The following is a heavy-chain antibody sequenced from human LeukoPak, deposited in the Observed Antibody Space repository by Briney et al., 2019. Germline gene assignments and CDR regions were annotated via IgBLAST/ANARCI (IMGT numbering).Heavy chain of an antibody. CDR2: ICGSGSGSST. CDR3: ARAGSIRFDY. CDR1: GFTFSSYA. V-gene: IGHV3-23*01. J-gene: IGHJ4*02. D-gene: IGHD3-3*02. Sequence: GGSLRLSCAASGFTFSSYAMSWVRRAPGKGLEWVSGICGSGSGSSTYYADSVKGRFTISRDNSKNTLYLQMNSLRAEDTAVYYCARAGSIRFDYWGQGTLVTVSS.